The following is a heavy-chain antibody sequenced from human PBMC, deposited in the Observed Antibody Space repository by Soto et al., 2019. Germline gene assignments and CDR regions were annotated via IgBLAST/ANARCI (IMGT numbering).Heavy chain of an antibody. D-gene: IGHD1-26*01. CDR1: GGSISSYY. J-gene: IGHJ4*02. V-gene: IGHV4-59*01. Sequence: QVQLQESGPGLVKPSETLSLTCTVSGGSISSYYWSWLRQPPGKGLEWIGYMYNSGSTTYNPSLKSRVSISVDTSKNQFSLQLRSVTAADTAVYYCARRYGGNFDYWGQGTLVTVSS. CDR3: ARRYGGNFDY. CDR2: MYNSGST.